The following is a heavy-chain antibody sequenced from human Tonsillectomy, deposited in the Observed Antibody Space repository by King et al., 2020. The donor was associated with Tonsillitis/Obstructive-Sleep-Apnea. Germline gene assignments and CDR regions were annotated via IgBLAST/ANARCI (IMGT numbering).Heavy chain of an antibody. J-gene: IGHJ4*02. CDR1: GFIFSSYG. CDR3: AKVTGYTYGDIDD. V-gene: IGHV3-30*18. Sequence: VQLVESGGGVVQPGRSLRLSCAASGFIFSSYGMHWVRQAPGKGLEWVAVISYDGSNKYYADSVKGRFTISRDNSKNTVYLQMNSLRAEDTAVFYCAKVTGYTYGDIDDWGQGTLVTVSS. D-gene: IGHD5-18*01. CDR2: ISYDGSNK.